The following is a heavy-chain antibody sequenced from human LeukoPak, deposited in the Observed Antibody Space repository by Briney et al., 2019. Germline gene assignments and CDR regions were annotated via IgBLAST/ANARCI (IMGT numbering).Heavy chain of an antibody. CDR1: GGSISSSSYY. Sequence: PSETLSLTCTVSGGSISSSSYYWGWIRQPPGKGLEWIGSIYYSGNTYYNPSLKSRVTISVDTSKNQFSLKLSSVTAADTAVYYCARRGCSSTSCSDYWGQGTLVTVSS. V-gene: IGHV4-39*01. CDR2: IYYSGNT. J-gene: IGHJ4*02. CDR3: ARRGCSSTSCSDY. D-gene: IGHD2-2*01.